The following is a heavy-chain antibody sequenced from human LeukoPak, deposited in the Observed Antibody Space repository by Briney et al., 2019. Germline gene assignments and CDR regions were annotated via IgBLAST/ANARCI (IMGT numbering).Heavy chain of an antibody. V-gene: IGHV3-48*04. CDR3: ARDSGAARDMDV. Sequence: PGGSLRLSCAASGFTFSSYSMNWVRQAPGKGLEWVSYISSSSSTIYYADSVKGRFTISRDNAKNSLYLQMNSLRAEDTAVYYRARDSGAARDMDVWGKGTTVTVSS. CDR2: ISSSSSTI. D-gene: IGHD6-6*01. J-gene: IGHJ6*03. CDR1: GFTFSSYS.